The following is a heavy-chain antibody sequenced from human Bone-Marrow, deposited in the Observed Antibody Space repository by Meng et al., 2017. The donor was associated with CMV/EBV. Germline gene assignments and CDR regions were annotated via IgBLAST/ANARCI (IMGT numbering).Heavy chain of an antibody. J-gene: IGHJ5*02. D-gene: IGHD3-3*01. CDR3: ARDRVPTPSYYDFWSGYYIGNWFDP. Sequence: HWVGQAPRQRLEWRGWINAGNGNEKYSQKFQGRVTITKDTSARTAYMELSSLRSEDTAVYYCARDRVPTPSYYDFWSGYYIGNWFDPWGQGTLVTVSS. CDR2: INAGNGNE. V-gene: IGHV1-3*01.